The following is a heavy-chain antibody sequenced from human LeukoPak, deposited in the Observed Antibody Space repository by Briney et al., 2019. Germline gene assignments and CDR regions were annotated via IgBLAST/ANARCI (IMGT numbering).Heavy chain of an antibody. V-gene: IGHV3-33*01. J-gene: IGHJ4*02. CDR1: GFTFSTYG. Sequence: GGSLRLSCAASGFTFSTYGMYWVRQGPGEGLEWAALIWNDGSKKYYADSVKGRFTISRDNSKNTLYLQMNSLRVEDTAVYYCARDGASTLDFDYCGQGTLVSVSS. CDR3: ARDGASTLDFDY. D-gene: IGHD3-16*01. CDR2: IWNDGSKK.